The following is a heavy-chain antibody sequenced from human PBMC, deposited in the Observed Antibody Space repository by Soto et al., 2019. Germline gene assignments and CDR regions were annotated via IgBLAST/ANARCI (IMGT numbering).Heavy chain of an antibody. CDR1: GFTFSSYT. V-gene: IGHV3-23*05. Sequence: EVQLLESGGGLVQTGGSLRLSCVGSGFTFSSYTMTWVRQAPGKGLEWVSGIKTTGETTYYAHSVKGRFTISRDNSRNTLYLQMDSLRAADTAIDYCAKTYGLGIYYKGGDWGQGTVVSVSS. J-gene: IGHJ4*02. CDR3: AKTYGLGIYYKGGD. CDR2: IKTTGETT. D-gene: IGHD3-10*01.